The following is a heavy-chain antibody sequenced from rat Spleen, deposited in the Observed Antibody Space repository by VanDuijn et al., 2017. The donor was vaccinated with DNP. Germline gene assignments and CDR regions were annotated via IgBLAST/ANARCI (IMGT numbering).Heavy chain of an antibody. CDR1: GFSLTTYN. J-gene: IGHJ1*01. Sequence: QVQLKETGPDLVQLTQTLSITCTVSGFSLTTYNVYWVRKPPGKGLEWMGAMWNGGGTDYNSALKSRLSISRDTSKSQVFLKMNSLQPEDTGTYYCARHGLITIAPKDWYFDFWGPGTMVTVSS. D-gene: IGHD1-2*01. CDR3: ARHGLITIAPKDWYFDF. V-gene: IGHV2S78*01. CDR2: MWNGGGT.